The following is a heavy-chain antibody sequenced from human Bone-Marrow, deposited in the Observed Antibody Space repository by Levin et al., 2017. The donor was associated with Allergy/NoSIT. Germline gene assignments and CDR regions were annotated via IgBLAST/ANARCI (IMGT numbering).Heavy chain of an antibody. CDR1: GFTFSNYA. CDR3: VKDLARNLVVVAG. D-gene: IGHD2-15*01. J-gene: IGHJ4*02. V-gene: IGHV3-64D*06. CDR2: ISSNGGST. Sequence: PGGSLRLSCSASGFTFSNYAMHWVRQAPGKGLQYISSISSNGGSTYHADSVKGRFTISRDNSKNTLYLQMSSLRAEDTSVYYCVKDLARNLVVVAGWGQGTLVTVSS.